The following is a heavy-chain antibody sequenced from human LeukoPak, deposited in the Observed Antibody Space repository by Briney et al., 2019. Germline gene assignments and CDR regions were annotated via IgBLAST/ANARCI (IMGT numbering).Heavy chain of an antibody. CDR2: IYYSGST. D-gene: IGHD3-10*01. CDR3: AREGYYYYGSGSSVDI. Sequence: PSETLSLTCTVSGGSISSSSYYWGWIRQPPGKGLEWIGSIYYSGSTYYNPSLKSRVTISVDTSKNQFSLKLSSVTAADTAVYYCAREGYYYYGSGSSVDIWGQGTMVTVSS. CDR1: GGSISSSSYY. V-gene: IGHV4-39*07. J-gene: IGHJ3*02.